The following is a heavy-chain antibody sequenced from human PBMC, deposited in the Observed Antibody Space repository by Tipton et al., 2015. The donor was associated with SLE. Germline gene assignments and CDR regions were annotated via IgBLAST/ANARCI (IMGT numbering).Heavy chain of an antibody. CDR2: IRRKAYGVTT. D-gene: IGHD2-15*01. CDR1: GFTFGDYA. V-gene: IGHV3-49*04. Sequence: SLRLSCTSSGFTFGDYALNWVRQAPGKGLAWVGYIRRKAYGVTTEYAASVKVRFTISRDDSKSIAYLQMNSLKTEDTAVYYCSRGFCSGGICSCHDAFDIWGQGTMVTVSS. J-gene: IGHJ3*02. CDR3: SRGFCSGGICSCHDAFDI.